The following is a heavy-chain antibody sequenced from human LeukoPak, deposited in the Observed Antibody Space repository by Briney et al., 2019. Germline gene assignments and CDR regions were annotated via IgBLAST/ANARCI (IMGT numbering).Heavy chain of an antibody. CDR2: IIPIFGTA. J-gene: IGHJ6*03. Sequence: ASVKVSCKASGGTFSSYAISWVRQAPGQGLEWMGGIIPIFGTANYAQKFQGRVTITADKSTSTAYMELSSLRSEDTAVYYCARAHDSSGYYFGSYYYYYMDVWGKGTTVTVSS. CDR3: ARAHDSSGYYFGSYYYYYMDV. D-gene: IGHD3-22*01. CDR1: GGTFSSYA. V-gene: IGHV1-69*06.